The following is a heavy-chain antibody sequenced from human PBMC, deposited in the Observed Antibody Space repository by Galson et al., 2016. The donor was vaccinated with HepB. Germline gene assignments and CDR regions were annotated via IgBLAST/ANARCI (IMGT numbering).Heavy chain of an antibody. D-gene: IGHD2-2*01. V-gene: IGHV3-9*01. CDR2: ISWNSART. CDR3: ARVVATWFDP. Sequence: SLRLSCAASGLTFDEYAMHWVRQAPGKGLEWVSGISWNSARTGYAGSVKGRFTISRDNAKNTLYLQMNSLRVDDTAIYYCARVVATWFDPWGQGTQVTVS. CDR1: GLTFDEYA. J-gene: IGHJ5*02.